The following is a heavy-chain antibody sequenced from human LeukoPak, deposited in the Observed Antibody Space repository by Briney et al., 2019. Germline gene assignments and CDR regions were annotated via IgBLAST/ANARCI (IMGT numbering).Heavy chain of an antibody. D-gene: IGHD3-22*01. J-gene: IGHJ3*02. CDR1: GYTFTSYD. Sequence: ASVKVSCKASGYTFTSYDINWVRQATGQGLEWMGWMNPNSGNTDYAQKFQGRVTITRRTSMSTAYMELGSLRSEDTAVYYCARQRDSFDIWGQGTTVTVSS. CDR3: ARQRDSFDI. V-gene: IGHV1-8*03. CDR2: MNPNSGNT.